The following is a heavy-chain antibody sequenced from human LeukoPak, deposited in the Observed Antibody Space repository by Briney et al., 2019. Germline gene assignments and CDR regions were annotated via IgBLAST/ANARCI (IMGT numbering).Heavy chain of an antibody. J-gene: IGHJ4*02. D-gene: IGHD2-15*01. V-gene: IGHV1-18*04. Sequence: ASVKVSCKASGYTFTSYGISWVRQAPGQGLEWMGWISAYNGNTNYAQKLQGRVTMTTDTSTSTAYMELRSLRSDDTAVYYCARVECSGGSCYLGDYWGQGTLVTVSS. CDR1: GYTFTSYG. CDR3: ARVECSGGSCYLGDY. CDR2: ISAYNGNT.